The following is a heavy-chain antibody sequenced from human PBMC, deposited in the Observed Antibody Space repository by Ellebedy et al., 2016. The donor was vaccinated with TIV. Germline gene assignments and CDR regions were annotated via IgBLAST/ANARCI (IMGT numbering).Heavy chain of an antibody. CDR3: AKRFGDIASVDY. CDR1: GFTFDDYA. V-gene: IGHV3-23*01. CDR2: ISGSGGST. Sequence: GESLKISCAASGFTFDDYAMSWVRQAPGKGLEWVSAISGSGGSTYYADSVKGRFTISRDNSKNTLYLQMNSLRAEDTAVYYCAKRFGDIASVDYWGQGTLVTVSS. D-gene: IGHD2-8*01. J-gene: IGHJ4*02.